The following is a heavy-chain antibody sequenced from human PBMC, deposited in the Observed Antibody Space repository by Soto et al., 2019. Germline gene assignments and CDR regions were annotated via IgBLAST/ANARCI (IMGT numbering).Heavy chain of an antibody. D-gene: IGHD1-26*01. V-gene: IGHV1-8*01. Sequence: ISYDLNWVRQAPVQGLEWLGWLNHNRGNTGSAQKFQGRVTMTRNNPITTAYLELSSLRSEDTAVYYCARARMVRASYYYFENWGQGDLVTVSS. CDR1: ISYD. J-gene: IGHJ4*02. CDR2: LNHNRGNT. CDR3: ARARMVRASYYYFEN.